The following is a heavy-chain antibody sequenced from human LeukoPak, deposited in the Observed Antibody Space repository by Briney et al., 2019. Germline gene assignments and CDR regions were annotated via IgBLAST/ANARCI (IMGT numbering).Heavy chain of an antibody. Sequence: PGRSLRLSCAASGFTFSSYAMHWVRQAPGKGLEWVAIISYDGSNKYYADSVKGRFTISRDNSKNTLYLQMNSLRAEDTAVYYCARIAVAGTGNWGQGTLVTVSS. CDR3: ARIAVAGTGN. J-gene: IGHJ4*02. D-gene: IGHD6-19*01. CDR1: GFTFSSYA. CDR2: ISYDGSNK. V-gene: IGHV3-30-3*01.